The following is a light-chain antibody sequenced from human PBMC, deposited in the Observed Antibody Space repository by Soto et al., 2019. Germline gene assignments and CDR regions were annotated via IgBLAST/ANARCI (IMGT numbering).Light chain of an antibody. CDR2: DAS. Sequence: DIQMTQSPSTLSASAGDRVTITCRASQSISSRLAWYQHKPGKAPKLLIYDASSLESGVPSRFSGSGSGTEFTLTISSLQPDDSATYYCQQYNSYPWTFGQGTKVEIK. CDR3: QQYNSYPWT. J-gene: IGKJ1*01. V-gene: IGKV1-5*01. CDR1: QSISSR.